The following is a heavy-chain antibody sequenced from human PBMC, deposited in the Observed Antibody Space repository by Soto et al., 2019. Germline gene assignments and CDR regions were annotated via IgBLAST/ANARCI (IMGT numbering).Heavy chain of an antibody. CDR2: IYSSGST. CDR3: ARDYPYFTVTTAGGMDV. CDR1: GGSIDNFY. V-gene: IGHV4-59*01. Sequence: SETLSLTCTVSGGSIDNFYWSWIRQPPGKGLEWIGYIYSSGSTNYNPSLKSRVTISVDTSKNQFSLRLSSVTAADTAVYFCARDYPYFTVTTAGGMDVWGQGTTVTVSS. J-gene: IGHJ6*02. D-gene: IGHD4-17*01.